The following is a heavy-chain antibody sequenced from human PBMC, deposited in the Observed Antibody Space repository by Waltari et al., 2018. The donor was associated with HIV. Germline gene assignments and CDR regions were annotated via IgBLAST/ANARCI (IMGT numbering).Heavy chain of an antibody. CDR1: GYSFSDYD. CDR3: ATWEGRGLRSSYWIY. V-gene: IGHV1-8*01. CDR2: LNPNSGYT. Sequence: QVQLVQSGAEVKKPGAAVKVSCKTSGYSFSDYDINWVRQAPGQGPEWMGWLNPNSGYTGYPQKFQGRVTMTRDTSLRTFYMELSSLTSDDTAVYYCATWEGRGLRSSYWIYWGQGTLVTVSS. J-gene: IGHJ4*02. D-gene: IGHD1-1*01.